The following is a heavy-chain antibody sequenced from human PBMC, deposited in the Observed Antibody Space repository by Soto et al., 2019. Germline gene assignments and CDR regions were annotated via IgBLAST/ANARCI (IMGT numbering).Heavy chain of an antibody. D-gene: IGHD6-6*01. Sequence: QVQLVQSGAEVKKPGSSVKVSCKASGGTFNSYAISWVRQTPGQGLEWMGGIIPIFGTANYAQKFQGRVTITADESTSTAYMELSSLRSEDTAVYFCAREYSSSNYFDYWGQGTLVTVSS. J-gene: IGHJ4*02. CDR2: IIPIFGTA. CDR1: GGTFNSYA. V-gene: IGHV1-69*01. CDR3: AREYSSSNYFDY.